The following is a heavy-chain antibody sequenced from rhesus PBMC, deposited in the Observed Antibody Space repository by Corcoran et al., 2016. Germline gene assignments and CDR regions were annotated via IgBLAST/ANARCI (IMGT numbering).Heavy chain of an antibody. V-gene: IGHV4-127*01. J-gene: IGHJ4*01. CDR2: IGGSSGST. CDR3: AIKDSSGRKRGFDY. D-gene: IGHD6-31*01. CDR1: GYAISSGYV. Sequence: QVQLQESGPGLVKPSETLSTTCAVSGYAISSGYVWSWIRQPPGKGLEWSGYIGGSSGSTNYNPSLKSRVTISKDTSKNQFSLKLSSVTAADTAVYYCAIKDSSGRKRGFDYWGQGVLVTVSS.